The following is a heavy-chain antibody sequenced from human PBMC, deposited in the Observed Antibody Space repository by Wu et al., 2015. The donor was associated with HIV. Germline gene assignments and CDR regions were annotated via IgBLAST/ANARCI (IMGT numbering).Heavy chain of an antibody. CDR3: ARVSSYAFYYFDY. CDR2: INPNSGGT. Sequence: QVQLVQSGAEMKKPGASVKVSCKASGYTFTGYYMHWVRQAPGQGLEWMGWINPNSGGTNYAQKFQGRVTMTRDTSISTAYMELGRLRSDDTAVYYCARVSSYAFYYFDYWGQGTLVTVSS. CDR1: GYTFTGYY. D-gene: IGHD2-2*01. J-gene: IGHJ4*02. V-gene: IGHV1-2*02.